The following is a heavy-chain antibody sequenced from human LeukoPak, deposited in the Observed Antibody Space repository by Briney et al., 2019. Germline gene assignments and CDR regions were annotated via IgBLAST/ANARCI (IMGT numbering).Heavy chain of an antibody. D-gene: IGHD2-21*01. V-gene: IGHV4-38-2*01. Sequence: SETLSLTFSVSGYSISSESYSGWVRQPPGKRLEWIGNIYHNEKTYYNPSLKSRVTLSVDTSKNQFSLRLSSVTAADTAVYYCVTIPTYHTFDNWGQGTLVTVSS. CDR1: GYSISSESY. CDR2: IYHNEKT. CDR3: VTIPTYHTFDN. J-gene: IGHJ4*02.